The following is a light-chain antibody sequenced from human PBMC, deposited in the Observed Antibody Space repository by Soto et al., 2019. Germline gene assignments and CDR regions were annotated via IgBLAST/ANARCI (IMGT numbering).Light chain of an antibody. Sequence: EIVLTQSPGTLSVSPGERGTLSCRASQNLGTLYLAWFQQKSGQAPGLLIYSASRRATGIPDRFTGSGSGTDFTLTINRVEPEDFAVYFCQQYAGSPRTFGQGTKVDIK. J-gene: IGKJ1*01. CDR1: QNLGTLY. V-gene: IGKV3-20*01. CDR2: SAS. CDR3: QQYAGSPRT.